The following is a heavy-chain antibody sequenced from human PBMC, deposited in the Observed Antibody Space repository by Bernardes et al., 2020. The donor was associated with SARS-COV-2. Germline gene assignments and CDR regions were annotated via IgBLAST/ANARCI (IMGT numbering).Heavy chain of an antibody. D-gene: IGHD3-22*01. V-gene: IGHV4-59*08. CDR1: GGSISSYY. CDR3: ARPFYNSSGYYGYFDL. Sequence: SETLSLTCTVSGGSISSYYWSWIRQPPGKGLEWIGYIYYSGSTNYNPSLKSRVTISVDTSKNQFSLNLSPVTAANTAVYYCARPFYNSSGYYGYFDLWGRGTLATVSA. J-gene: IGHJ2*01. CDR2: IYYSGST.